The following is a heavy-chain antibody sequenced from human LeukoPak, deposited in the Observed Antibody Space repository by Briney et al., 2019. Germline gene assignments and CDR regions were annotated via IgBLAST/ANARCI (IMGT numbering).Heavy chain of an antibody. D-gene: IGHD3-22*01. Sequence: ASVKVSCKASGYTFTSYYMHWVRQAPGQGLEWMGIINPSGGSTSYAQKFQGRVTMTRDTSTSTVYKELSSLRSEDTAVYYCARNKWNYYDSSGYYFFDYWGQGTLVTVSS. V-gene: IGHV1-46*01. CDR1: GYTFTSYY. CDR2: INPSGGST. J-gene: IGHJ4*02. CDR3: ARNKWNYYDSSGYYFFDY.